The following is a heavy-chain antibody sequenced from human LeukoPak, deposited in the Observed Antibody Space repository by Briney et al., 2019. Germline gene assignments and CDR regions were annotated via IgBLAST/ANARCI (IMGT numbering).Heavy chain of an antibody. CDR2: ISYDGSNK. CDR1: GFTFSSHG. J-gene: IGHJ6*03. D-gene: IGHD6-19*01. Sequence: GGSLRLSCAASGFTFSSHGMHWVRQAPGKGLEWVAVISYDGSNKYYADSVKGRFTISRDNSKNTLYLQTNSLRAEDTAVYYCARDFRVAGTYYYYYYMDVWDKGTTVTVSS. CDR3: ARDFRVAGTYYYYYYMDV. V-gene: IGHV3-30*03.